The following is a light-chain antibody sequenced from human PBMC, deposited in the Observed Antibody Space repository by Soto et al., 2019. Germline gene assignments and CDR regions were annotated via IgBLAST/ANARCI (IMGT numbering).Light chain of an antibody. J-gene: IGLJ1*01. Sequence: QSVLTQPPSASGTPGQRVTISCSGSSSNIGSNYVYWYQQFPGTAPRLLIYGNYQRPSGVPDRFSGSKSGNTASLTVSGLQADDEANYYCSSFKGTNSFVFGTGTKVTVL. CDR1: SSNIGSNY. CDR3: SSFKGTNSFV. CDR2: GNY. V-gene: IGLV1-47*02.